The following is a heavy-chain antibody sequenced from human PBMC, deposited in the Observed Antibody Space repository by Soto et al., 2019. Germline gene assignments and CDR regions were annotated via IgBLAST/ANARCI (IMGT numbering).Heavy chain of an antibody. V-gene: IGHV4-59*01. Sequence: QVQLQESGPGLVKPSETLSLTCTVSGGSISGYYWSWIRQPPGKGLEWIGYVYDTGSTVYNPSFKGRVAIAVDQSKNDFALKLSSVTAADTAVYYWARDLWGYCGTDCYPLDVWGQGTTVTVSS. D-gene: IGHD2-21*02. CDR2: VYDTGST. CDR3: ARDLWGYCGTDCYPLDV. CDR1: GGSISGYY. J-gene: IGHJ6*02.